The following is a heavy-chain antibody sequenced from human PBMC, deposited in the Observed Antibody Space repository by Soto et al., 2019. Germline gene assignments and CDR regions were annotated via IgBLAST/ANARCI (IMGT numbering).Heavy chain of an antibody. CDR1: GGSISSGDYY. V-gene: IGHV4-30-4*01. Sequence: PSETLSLTCTVSGGSISSGDYYWSWIRQPPGKGLEWIGYIYYSGSTYYNPSLKSRVTISVDTSKNQFSLKLSSVTAADTAVYYCARFVWGVVMYYDMDVWGQGTTVTVS. CDR3: ARFVWGVVMYYDMDV. J-gene: IGHJ6*02. D-gene: IGHD3-16*01. CDR2: IYYSGST.